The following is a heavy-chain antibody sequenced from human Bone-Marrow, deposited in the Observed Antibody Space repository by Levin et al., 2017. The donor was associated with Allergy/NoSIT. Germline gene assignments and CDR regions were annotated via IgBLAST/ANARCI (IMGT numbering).Heavy chain of an antibody. Sequence: AGGSLRLSCAASGFPFSYYSMHWVRQAPGKGLEWVAVISYDGNNKNYADSVKGRFTISRDTSKNTLYVQMNSLRGEDTAVYYFARVRHTVMELAFDYWGQGTLVTVSS. D-gene: IGHD1-26*01. V-gene: IGHV3-30-3*01. CDR3: ARVRHTVMELAFDY. J-gene: IGHJ4*01. CDR2: ISYDGNNK. CDR1: GFPFSYYS.